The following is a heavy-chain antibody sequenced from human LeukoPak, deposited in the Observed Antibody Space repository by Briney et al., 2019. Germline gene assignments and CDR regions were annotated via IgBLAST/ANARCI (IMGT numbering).Heavy chain of an antibody. CDR2: IYPGDSEI. D-gene: IGHD3-3*01. CDR3: ARTAKYYDFWSGYLYFDY. Sequence: GESLKISCKGSGSSFTSYWRGWGRQMPGKGLEWMGIIYPGDSEIRYSPSFQGQVTISADKSISTAYLQWGSLKASDTAMYYCARTAKYYDFWSGYLYFDYWGQGTLVTVSS. V-gene: IGHV5-51*01. CDR1: GSSFTSYW. J-gene: IGHJ4*02.